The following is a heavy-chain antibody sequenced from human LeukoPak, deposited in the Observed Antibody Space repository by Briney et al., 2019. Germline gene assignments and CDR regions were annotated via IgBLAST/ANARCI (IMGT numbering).Heavy chain of an antibody. CDR3: ARLGGLPGYYFDY. D-gene: IGHD3-10*01. Sequence: SETLSLTCTVSGGSISGNFWSWIRQPPGKGLEYIGYIYYSGRTYYNPSLKSRVTMSVDTSKNQFSLRLSSVTAADTAVYYCARLGGLPGYYFDYWGQGTLVAVSS. CDR1: GGSISGNF. CDR2: IYYSGRT. J-gene: IGHJ4*02. V-gene: IGHV4-59*08.